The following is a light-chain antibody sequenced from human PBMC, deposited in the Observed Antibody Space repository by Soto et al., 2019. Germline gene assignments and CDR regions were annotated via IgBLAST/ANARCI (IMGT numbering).Light chain of an antibody. CDR1: QSVNSY. CDR3: QQRSNWPALT. CDR2: DAS. Sequence: EIVLTQSPATLSLSPGERATLSCRASQSVNSYLAWYQQNPGQGPRLLIYDASNRSAGIPARFSGSGYGTDFALPISSLEPEDFAVYYCQQRSNWPALTFVGGIKVEIK. V-gene: IGKV3-11*01. J-gene: IGKJ4*01.